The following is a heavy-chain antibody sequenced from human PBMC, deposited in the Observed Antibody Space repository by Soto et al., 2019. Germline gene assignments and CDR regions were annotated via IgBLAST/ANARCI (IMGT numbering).Heavy chain of an antibody. V-gene: IGHV3-23*01. CDR1: GFTFRNYA. Sequence: PGGSLRLSCAASGFTFRNYAMNWVRQAPGKGLEWVSAISGSGGISYSAESVKGRFTISRDNSKNTLYLQMNSLRVDDTAVYYCAREVHDTSGYPFQNWGQGTLVTVSS. D-gene: IGHD3-22*01. J-gene: IGHJ1*01. CDR3: AREVHDTSGYPFQN. CDR2: ISGSGGIS.